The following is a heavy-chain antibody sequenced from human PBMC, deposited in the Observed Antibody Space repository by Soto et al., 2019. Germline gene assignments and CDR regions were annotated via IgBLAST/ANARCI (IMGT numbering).Heavy chain of an antibody. D-gene: IGHD2-21*01. CDR2: ISGNGEII. CDR1: GFPFSFYS. Sequence: PGGSLRLSCETSGFPFSFYSMNWVRQAPGKGLEWIAYISGNGEIIQYAASARGRFTISRDNAENSVSLQMDSLRVEDTAVYFCARSALPGTYDGMDVWGPGTTVTVSS. V-gene: IGHV3-48*04. J-gene: IGHJ6*02. CDR3: ARSALPGTYDGMDV.